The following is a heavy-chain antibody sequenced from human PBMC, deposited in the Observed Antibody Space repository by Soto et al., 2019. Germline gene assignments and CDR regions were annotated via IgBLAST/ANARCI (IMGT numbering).Heavy chain of an antibody. CDR3: ARFGVVQHRVGMDV. D-gene: IGHD3-3*01. CDR2: IIPIFGTA. CDR1: GGTFSSYA. V-gene: IGHV1-69*13. J-gene: IGHJ6*01. Sequence: SVKVSCKASGGTFSSYAISWVRQAPGQGLEWMGGIIPIFGTANYAQKFQGRVTITADESTSTAYMELSSLRSEDTAVYYCARFGVVQHRVGMDVWGQGTTVTVS.